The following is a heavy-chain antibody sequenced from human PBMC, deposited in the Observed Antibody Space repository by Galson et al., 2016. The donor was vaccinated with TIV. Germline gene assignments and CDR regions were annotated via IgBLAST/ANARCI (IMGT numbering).Heavy chain of an antibody. CDR2: INGDGSSP. Sequence: SLRLSCAASGFTFRSYWMHWVRQAPGKGPMWVARINGDGSSPDYADSVEGRFTISRDNAKTTLSLQMNSLSAEDTAVYFCARAIDYFKSSAYSYRSDFYYYAMDAWGLGTTVTVSS. CDR3: ARAIDYFKSSAYSYRSDFYYYAMDA. J-gene: IGHJ6*02. D-gene: IGHD2/OR15-2a*01. V-gene: IGHV3-74*01. CDR1: GFTFRSYW.